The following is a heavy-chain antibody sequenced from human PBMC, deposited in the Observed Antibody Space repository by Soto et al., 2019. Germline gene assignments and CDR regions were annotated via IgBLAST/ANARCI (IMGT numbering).Heavy chain of an antibody. D-gene: IGHD6-13*01. J-gene: IGHJ6*04. CDR3: ARHPPYSNRGLEMDV. CDR2: IYYSGGT. CDR1: GGSITNYY. Sequence: PSETLSLTCTVSGGSITNYYWSWIRQPPGKGLEWIGYIYYSGGTNYNHSLKSRVTISVDTSKNQFSLRLSSVIAADTAVYYCARHPPYSNRGLEMDVWGKGTTVTVSS. V-gene: IGHV4-59*08.